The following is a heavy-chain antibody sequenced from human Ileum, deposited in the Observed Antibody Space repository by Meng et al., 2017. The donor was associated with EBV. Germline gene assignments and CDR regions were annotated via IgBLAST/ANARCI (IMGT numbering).Heavy chain of an antibody. CDR3: ARNVPGTSAYYD. V-gene: IGHV4-34*01. Sequence: QVTLTGWCAGRVKPTWTLSLTYAGYGGSFSGYYWSWIRQPPGKGLEWIGEINHSGSTNYNPSLKSRVTISVDTSKNQFSLNLNSVTAVDTAVYYCARNVPGTSAYYDWGQGTLVTVSS. CDR1: GGSFSGYY. CDR2: INHSGST. D-gene: IGHD3-22*01. J-gene: IGHJ4*02.